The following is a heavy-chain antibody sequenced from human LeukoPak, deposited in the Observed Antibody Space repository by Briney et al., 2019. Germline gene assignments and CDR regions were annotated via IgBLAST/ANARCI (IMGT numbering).Heavy chain of an antibody. Sequence: GGSLRLSCAASGFTFDDHGMNWVCQAPGKGLEWVSAISGSGGRTYYADSVKGRFTISRDNSKNTLYLQMNSLRAEDTAVYYCAKDYYDFWSGYFWGQGTLVTVSS. J-gene: IGHJ4*02. CDR1: GFTFDDHG. CDR3: AKDYYDFWSGYF. CDR2: ISGSGGRT. V-gene: IGHV3-23*01. D-gene: IGHD3-3*01.